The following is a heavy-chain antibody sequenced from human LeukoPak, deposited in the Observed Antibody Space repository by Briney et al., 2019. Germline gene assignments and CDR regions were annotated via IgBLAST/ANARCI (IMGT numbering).Heavy chain of an antibody. CDR1: GFTFNTYW. CDR2: ISSDGTGT. Sequence: PGGSLRLSCAASGFTFNTYWMHWVRQVPGKGLVWVSRISSDGTGTIYADSVKGRFTISRDNAKNTLYLQMNSLRAEDTAVYCCVRDPPNPTPIDYWGQGTLVTVSS. J-gene: IGHJ4*02. V-gene: IGHV3-74*01. CDR3: VRDPPNPTPIDY.